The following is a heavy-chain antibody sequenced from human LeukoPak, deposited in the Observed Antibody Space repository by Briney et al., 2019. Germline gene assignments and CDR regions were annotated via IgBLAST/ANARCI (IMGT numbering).Heavy chain of an antibody. CDR1: GGSISSYY. CDR2: IYYRGST. D-gene: IGHD1-26*01. V-gene: IGHV4-59*08. J-gene: IGHJ4*02. Sequence: SETLSLTCTVSGGSISSYYWSWIRQPPGKGLEWIGYIYYRGSTNYNPSLKSRVTISVDTSKNQFSLKLSSVTAADTAVYYCARQVGATYPDYWGQGTLVTVSS. CDR3: ARQVGATYPDY.